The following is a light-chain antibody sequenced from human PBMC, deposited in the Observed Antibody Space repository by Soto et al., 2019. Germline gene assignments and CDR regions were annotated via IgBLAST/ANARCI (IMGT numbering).Light chain of an antibody. V-gene: IGLV3-21*04. J-gene: IGLJ2*01. CDR2: SDT. Sequence: SYELTQPPSVSVAPGKTASISCGGNNIGGEGAHWYQQKPGQAPVLVIYSDTDLPPVIPERFSGSNSANLATLTISRGEAGDEADDYCHGWDRGSGPVVFGGGTKLTVL. CDR1: NIGGEG. CDR3: HGWDRGSGPVV.